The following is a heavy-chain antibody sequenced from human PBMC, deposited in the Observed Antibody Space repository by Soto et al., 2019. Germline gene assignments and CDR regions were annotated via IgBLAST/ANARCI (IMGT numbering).Heavy chain of an antibody. D-gene: IGHD6-6*01. CDR1: GGSFSGYY. J-gene: IGHJ5*02. CDR2: INHSGST. V-gene: IGHV4-34*01. CDR3: ARGLVIIAARQGWFDP. Sequence: KPSETLSLTCAVYGGSFSGYYWSWIRQPPGKGLEWIGEINHSGSTNYNPSLKSRVTISVDTSKNQFSLKLSSVTAADTAVYYCARGLVIIAARQGWFDPWGQGTLVTVSS.